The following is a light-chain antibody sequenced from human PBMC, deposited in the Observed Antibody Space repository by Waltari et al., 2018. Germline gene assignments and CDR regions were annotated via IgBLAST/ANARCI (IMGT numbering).Light chain of an antibody. Sequence: QAVLTQPSSLSASPGASASLTCTLRSDINVAAYRVYWFQQKPGSPPQFLLRYKSDSDKKQASGVPRRFFGSNSASANAGIVLFCGLQSEDEADYYCMIWHSSAHMAFGGGTKLTVL. CDR2: YKSDSDK. J-gene: IGLJ2*01. CDR3: MIWHSSAHMA. V-gene: IGLV5-45*02. CDR1: SDINVAAYR.